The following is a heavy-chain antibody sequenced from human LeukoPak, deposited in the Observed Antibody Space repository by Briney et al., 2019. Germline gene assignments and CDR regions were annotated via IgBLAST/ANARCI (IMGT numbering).Heavy chain of an antibody. CDR1: GYTFTAYY. J-gene: IGHJ4*02. CDR3: ARAIDVAATPDY. D-gene: IGHD2-15*01. CDR2: INPNSGGT. V-gene: IGHV1-2*02. Sequence: ASVKVSCKASGYTFTAYYMHWVRQAPGQGLEWMGWINPNSGGTDYAQKFQGRVTMTRDTSITTAYMELSRLRSDDTAVYYCARAIDVAATPDYWVQGSLVTVSS.